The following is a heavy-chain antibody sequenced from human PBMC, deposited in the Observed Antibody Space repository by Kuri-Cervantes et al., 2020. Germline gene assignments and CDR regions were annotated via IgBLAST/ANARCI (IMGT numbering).Heavy chain of an antibody. CDR3: QTNYYDSSGYYPVGDYYMDV. Sequence: GGSLRLSCAASGFTFSNAWMSWVRQAPGKGLEWVGRIKSKTDGGTTDNAAPVKGRFTISRDDSKNTLYLQMNSLKTEDTAVYYCQTNYYDSSGYYPVGDYYMDVWGKGTTVTVSS. CDR2: IKSKTDGGTT. J-gene: IGHJ6*03. CDR1: GFTFSNAW. V-gene: IGHV3-15*01. D-gene: IGHD3-22*01.